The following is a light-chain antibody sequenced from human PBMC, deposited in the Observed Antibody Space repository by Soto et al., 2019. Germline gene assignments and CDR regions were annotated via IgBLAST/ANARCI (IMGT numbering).Light chain of an antibody. Sequence: QSVLTQPTSVSGSPGQSITISCTGNHNDIGTYDYVSWYQQHPGRAPRLLIHGVTTRPSGISDRFSASKSGLTASLTISGLQPEDEADYYCQSFDSSLRVYVFGSGTKVTVL. CDR1: HNDIGTYDY. CDR3: QSFDSSLRVYV. J-gene: IGLJ1*01. V-gene: IGLV2-14*03. CDR2: GVT.